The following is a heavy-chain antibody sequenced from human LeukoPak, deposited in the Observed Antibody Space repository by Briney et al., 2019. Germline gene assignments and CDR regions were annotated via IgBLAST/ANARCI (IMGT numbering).Heavy chain of an antibody. J-gene: IGHJ3*02. D-gene: IGHD3-3*01. CDR3: ARADKIYGVNAFDI. V-gene: IGHV4-61*02. CDR1: GGSISSGSYY. CDR2: IYTSGST. Sequence: SETLSLTCTVSGGSISSGSYYWSWIRQPAGKGLEWIGRIYTSGSTNYNPSLKSRVTISVDTSKNQFSLKLSSVTAADTAVYYCARADKIYGVNAFDIWGQGTMVTVSS.